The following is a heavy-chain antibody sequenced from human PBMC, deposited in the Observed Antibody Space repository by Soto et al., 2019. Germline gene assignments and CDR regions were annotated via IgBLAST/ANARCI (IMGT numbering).Heavy chain of an antibody. Sequence: PGGSLRLSCAASGFTFSSYSMNWVRQAPGKGLEWVSYISSSSSTIYYADSVKGRFTISRDNAKNSLYLQMNSLRDEDTAVYYCARDQRLRRIVVVVAANYYYYYYGMDVWGQGTTVTVSS. J-gene: IGHJ6*02. V-gene: IGHV3-48*02. CDR2: ISSSSSTI. CDR3: ARDQRLRRIVVVVAANYYYYYYGMDV. D-gene: IGHD2-15*01. CDR1: GFTFSSYS.